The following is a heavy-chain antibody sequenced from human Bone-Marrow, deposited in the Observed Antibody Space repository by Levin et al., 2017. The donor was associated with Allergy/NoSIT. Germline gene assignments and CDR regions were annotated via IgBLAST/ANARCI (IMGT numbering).Heavy chain of an antibody. CDR1: GLAFSTYV. V-gene: IGHV3-33*06. D-gene: IGHD1-14*01. J-gene: IGHJ4*02. CDR3: AKGTWDRGKTPLDN. CDR2: IWYDGDEK. Sequence: GGSLRLSCAASGLAFSTYVMHWVRQSPGKGLEWVALIWYDGDEKFYADSVRGRFTLSRDNSRHTLFLQMNSLRVDDTAVYYCAKGTWDRGKTPLDNWGQGTLVTVSS.